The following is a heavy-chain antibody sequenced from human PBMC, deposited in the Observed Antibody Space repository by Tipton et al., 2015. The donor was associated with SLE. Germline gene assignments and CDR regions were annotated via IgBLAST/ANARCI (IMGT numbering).Heavy chain of an antibody. Sequence: TLSLTCTVSGGSISSSSYYWGWIRQAPGKGPEWIGSVSYSGSTSYNPSLKSRVTILVDPSMTQFSLRLSSVTAADTAVYYCARGFYYDFWSSYSNDKESKTYYFDNWGQGILVTVSS. CDR3: ARGFYYDFWSSYSNDKESKTYYFDN. D-gene: IGHD3-3*01. CDR1: GGSISSSSYY. V-gene: IGHV4-39*07. J-gene: IGHJ4*02. CDR2: VSYSGST.